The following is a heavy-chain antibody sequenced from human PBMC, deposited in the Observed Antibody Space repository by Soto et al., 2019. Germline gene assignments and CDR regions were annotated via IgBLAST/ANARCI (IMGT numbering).Heavy chain of an antibody. CDR2: IHDSGNT. D-gene: IGHD4-17*01. J-gene: IGHJ5*02. Sequence: SETLSLTCTVFGGSVTIGDYLWSWIRQRPGKGLEWIGYIHDSGNTYYNPSLKSRVTISLDTSKNQFSLKVTSMTAADTAVYFCARARGGDSGDYASLFDRWGQGNLVTVSS. CDR1: GGSVTIGDYL. V-gene: IGHV4-30-4*01. CDR3: ARARGGDSGDYASLFDR.